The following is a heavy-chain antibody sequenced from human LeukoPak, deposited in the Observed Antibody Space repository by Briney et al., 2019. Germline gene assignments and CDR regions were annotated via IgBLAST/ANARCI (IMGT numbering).Heavy chain of an antibody. CDR3: ARGKWVAAAGMLDY. D-gene: IGHD6-13*01. Sequence: PSETLSLTCTVSGGSISSGDYYWSWIRRPPGKGLEWIGYIYSSGSTYYNPSLKSRVTISVDTSKNQFSLKLSSVTAADTAVYYCARGKWVAAAGMLDYWGQGTLVTVSS. CDR2: IYSSGST. J-gene: IGHJ4*02. CDR1: GGSISSGDYY. V-gene: IGHV4-30-4*08.